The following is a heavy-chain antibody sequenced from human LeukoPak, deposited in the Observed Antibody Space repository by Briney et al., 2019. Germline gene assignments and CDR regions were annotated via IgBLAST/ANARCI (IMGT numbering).Heavy chain of an antibody. J-gene: IGHJ4*02. CDR3: ARAPFGFVDY. CDR1: GGSFSGYY. Sequence: PSETLSLTCAVYGGSFSGYYWSWIRQPPGKGLEWIGEINHSGSTNYNPSLKGRVTISVDTSKNQFSLKLSSVTAADTAVYYCARAPFGFVDYWGQGTLVTVSS. CDR2: INHSGST. D-gene: IGHD3-16*01. V-gene: IGHV4-34*01.